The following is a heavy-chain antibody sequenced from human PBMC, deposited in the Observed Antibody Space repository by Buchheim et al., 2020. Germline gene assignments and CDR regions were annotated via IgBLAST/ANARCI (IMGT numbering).Heavy chain of an antibody. CDR3: AIGDSSGYPY. J-gene: IGHJ4*02. D-gene: IGHD3-22*01. CDR1: GGSISSYY. Sequence: QVQLQESGPGLVKPSETLSLTCTVSGGSISSYYWSWIRQPPGKGLEWIGYIYYSGSTNYNPSLKSRVTISVDTSKNQSSLQLSSVTAADTAVYYCAIGDSSGYPYWGQGTL. V-gene: IGHV4-59*01. CDR2: IYYSGST.